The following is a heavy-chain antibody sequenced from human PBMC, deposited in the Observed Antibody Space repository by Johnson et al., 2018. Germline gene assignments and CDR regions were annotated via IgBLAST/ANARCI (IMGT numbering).Heavy chain of an antibody. CDR2: IGKKSNGGTT. CDR1: GFTFSYYY. J-gene: IGHJ6*03. Sequence: VQLVESGGGSVQTGGSLRLSWAASGFTFSYYYLTGVRQAPGKGLGGVPFIGKKSNGGTTEEITSVNGGFRCSRDDSKSIRYRQMKSLKTPDQAVYSCSRGLYSRPSKPQPIDPYYCYYMDVWGKGTTVTVSS. CDR3: SRGLYSRPSKPQPIDPYYCYYMDV. V-gene: IGHV3-22*02. D-gene: IGHD6-6*01.